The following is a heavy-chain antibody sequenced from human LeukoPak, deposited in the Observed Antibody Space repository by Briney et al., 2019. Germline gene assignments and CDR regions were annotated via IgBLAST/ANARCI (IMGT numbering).Heavy chain of an antibody. Sequence: ASVKVSCKASGYTFTAYYMHWVRQAPGQGLEWMGWINPNSGGTNYAQKFQGRVTMTRDTSISTAYMELSRLRSDDTAVYYCARDIVVVPAATIPLTWGQGTLVTVSS. CDR1: GYTFTAYY. J-gene: IGHJ5*02. CDR2: INPNSGGT. D-gene: IGHD2-2*01. V-gene: IGHV1-2*02. CDR3: ARDIVVVPAATIPLT.